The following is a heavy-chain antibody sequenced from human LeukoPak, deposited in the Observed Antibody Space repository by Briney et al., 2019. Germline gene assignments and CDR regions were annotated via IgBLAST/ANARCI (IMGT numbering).Heavy chain of an antibody. V-gene: IGHV4-59*08. CDR2: IYYSGST. Sequence: SETLSLTCTVSGGSISSYYWSWVRQPPGKGLEWIGYIYYSGSTNYNPSLKSRVTISVGTSKNQFSLKLSSVTAADTAVYYCARQGGGFWYFDLWGRGTLVTVSS. CDR1: GGSISSYY. CDR3: ARQGGGFWYFDL. J-gene: IGHJ2*01. D-gene: IGHD6-25*01.